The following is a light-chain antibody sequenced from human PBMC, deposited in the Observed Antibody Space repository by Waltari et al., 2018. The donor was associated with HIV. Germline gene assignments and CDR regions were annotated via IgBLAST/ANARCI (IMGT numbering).Light chain of an antibody. CDR1: STDSRFYPS. CDR3: ASNRLDSTLV. V-gene: IGLV2-14*03. Sequence: QSALTQPASVSGFPGQTINISCTGLSTDSRFYPSVPWYPQHPGRLPRLIIYDIDSRPSGISDHFSVSRSGDSASLTISGRQSGDEAHYFCASNRLDSTLVFGGGTKLTIL. J-gene: IGLJ2*01. CDR2: DID.